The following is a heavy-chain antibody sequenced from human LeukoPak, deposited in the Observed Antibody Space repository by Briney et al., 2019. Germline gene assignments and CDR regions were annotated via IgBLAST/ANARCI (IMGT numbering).Heavy chain of an antibody. J-gene: IGHJ6*02. Sequence: PGGSLRLSCAASGFTFSSYAMSWVRQAPGKGLEWVSAISGSGGSTYYADSVKGRFTISRDNSKNTLYLQMNSLRAEDTAVYYCARDVGIAVAGTPQEGYYYGMDVWGQGTTVTVSS. V-gene: IGHV3-23*01. CDR2: ISGSGGST. CDR1: GFTFSSYA. CDR3: ARDVGIAVAGTPQEGYYYGMDV. D-gene: IGHD6-19*01.